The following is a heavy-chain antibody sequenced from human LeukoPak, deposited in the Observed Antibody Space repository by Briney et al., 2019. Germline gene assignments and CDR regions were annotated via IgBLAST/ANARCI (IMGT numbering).Heavy chain of an antibody. CDR2: IYYSGST. J-gene: IGHJ4*02. D-gene: IGHD3-3*01. CDR1: GGSISGSSYY. CDR3: ARATYYDFWSGLDY. V-gene: IGHV4-30-4*01. Sequence: SETLSLTCTVSGGSISGSSYYWSWIRQPPGKGLEWIGYIYYSGSTYYNPSLKSRVTISVDTSKNQFSLKLSSVTAADTAVYYCARATYYDFWSGLDYWGQGTLVTVSS.